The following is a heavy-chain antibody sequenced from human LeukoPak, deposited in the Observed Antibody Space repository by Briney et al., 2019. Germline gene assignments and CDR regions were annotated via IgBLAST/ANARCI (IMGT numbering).Heavy chain of an antibody. Sequence: GGSLRLSCAASGFTFSSYAMNWVRQAPGKGLEWVSSISSSSYIYYADSVKGRFTISRDNAKNSLYLQMNSLRAEDTAVYYCARGDRYYGMDVWGQGTTVTVSS. J-gene: IGHJ6*02. CDR3: ARGDRYYGMDV. CDR2: ISSSSYI. CDR1: GFTFSSYA. V-gene: IGHV3-21*01.